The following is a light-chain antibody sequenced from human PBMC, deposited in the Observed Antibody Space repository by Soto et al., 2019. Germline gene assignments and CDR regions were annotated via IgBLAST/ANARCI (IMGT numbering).Light chain of an antibody. CDR1: SSDVGGYNY. Sequence: QSALSQAASLSGSPGQSITISCTGTSSDVGGYNYVSWYQQHPGKAPKFMIYDVSNRPSGVSTRFAGSKSGNTASLTISGPQAEDEADYYCNSYTTSNTRQIVFGTGTKDTVL. CDR3: NSYTTSNTRQIV. V-gene: IGLV2-14*01. J-gene: IGLJ1*01. CDR2: DVS.